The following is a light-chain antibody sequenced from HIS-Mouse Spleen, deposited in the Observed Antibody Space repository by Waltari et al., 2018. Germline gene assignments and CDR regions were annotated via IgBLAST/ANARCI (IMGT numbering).Light chain of an antibody. J-gene: IGLJ2*01. CDR1: ALPKKY. V-gene: IGLV3-10*01. Sequence: SYELTQPPSVSVSPGQTARITCSGDALPKKYAYCYHQKSGQAPVLVIYEDSKRPSGFPERFSGSSSGTMATLTNSGAQVEDEADYYCYSTDSSGNHRVFGGGTKLTVL. CDR3: YSTDSSGNHRV. CDR2: EDS.